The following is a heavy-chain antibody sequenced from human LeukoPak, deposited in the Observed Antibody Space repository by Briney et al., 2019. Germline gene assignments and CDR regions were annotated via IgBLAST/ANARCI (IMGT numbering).Heavy chain of an antibody. CDR3: AIQTAVAH. CDR2: IYYSGST. V-gene: IGHV4-59*12. D-gene: IGHD6-19*01. CDR1: GGSISSYY. Sequence: RASETLSLTCTVSGGSISSYYWSWIRQPPGKGLEWIGYIYYSGSTNYNPSLKSRVTISVDTSKNQFSLKLSSVTAADTAVYYCAIQTAVAHWGQGTLVTVSS. J-gene: IGHJ4*02.